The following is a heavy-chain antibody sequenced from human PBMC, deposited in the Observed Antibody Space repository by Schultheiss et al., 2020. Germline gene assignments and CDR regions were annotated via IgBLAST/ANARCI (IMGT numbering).Heavy chain of an antibody. J-gene: IGHJ4*02. V-gene: IGHV4-31*03. CDR1: GGSISSSSYY. D-gene: IGHD3-22*01. Sequence: SETLSLTCTVSGGSISSSSYYWSWIRQHPGKGLEWIGYIYYSGSTYYNPSLKSRVTISVDTSKNQFSLKLSSVTAADTAVYYCAAGYYYDSSGYYYWGQGTLDTVSS. CDR2: IYYSGST. CDR3: AAGYYYDSSGYYY.